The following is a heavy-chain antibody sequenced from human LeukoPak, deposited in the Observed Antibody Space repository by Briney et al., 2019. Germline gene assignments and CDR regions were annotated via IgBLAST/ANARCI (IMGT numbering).Heavy chain of an antibody. CDR1: GGSISSSSYY. CDR3: ARVEDEMATIRRRAFDI. Sequence: PASETLSLTCTVSGGSISSSSYYWGWIRQAPGKGLEWVSVIYSGGSTYYADSVKGRFTISRDNSKNTLYLQMNSLRAEDTAVYYCARVEDEMATIRRRAFDIWRQGTMVTVSS. J-gene: IGHJ3*02. D-gene: IGHD5-24*01. CDR2: IYSGGST. V-gene: IGHV3-53*01.